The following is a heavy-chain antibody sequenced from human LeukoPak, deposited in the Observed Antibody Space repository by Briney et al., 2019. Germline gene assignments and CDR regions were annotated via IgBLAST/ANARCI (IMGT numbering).Heavy chain of an antibody. CDR1: GFTFSSYE. Sequence: GGSLRLSCAASGFTFSSYEMNWVRQAPGKGLEWVSYISSSGSTIYYADSVKGRFTISRDNSKNTLYLQMNSLRAEDTAVYYCANAHDYGDYAPPAPDYWGQGTLVTVSS. CDR3: ANAHDYGDYAPPAPDY. CDR2: ISSSGSTI. J-gene: IGHJ4*02. V-gene: IGHV3-48*03. D-gene: IGHD4-17*01.